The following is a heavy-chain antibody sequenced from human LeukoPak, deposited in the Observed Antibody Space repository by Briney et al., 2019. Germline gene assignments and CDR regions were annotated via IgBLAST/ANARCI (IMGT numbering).Heavy chain of an antibody. CDR1: GGTFSSYA. V-gene: IGHV1-69*05. CDR2: IIPIFGTE. CDR3: ARGPPNWGYDY. Sequence: ASVKVSCKASGGTFSSYAISWVRQAPGQGLEWMGGIIPIFGTENSAQKFQGRVTMTRNPSISTAYMELSSLRSDDTAVYYCARGPPNWGYDYWGPGTLVTVSS. J-gene: IGHJ4*02. D-gene: IGHD7-27*01.